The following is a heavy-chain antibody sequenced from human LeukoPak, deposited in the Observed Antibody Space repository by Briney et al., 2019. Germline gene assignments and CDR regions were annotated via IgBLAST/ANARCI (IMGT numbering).Heavy chain of an antibody. D-gene: IGHD3-10*01. J-gene: IGHJ4*02. CDR3: VRDRGEWSYSHDY. Sequence: SGTLSLTCAVSGASITSNWWNWVRQPPGKGLEWIGEIHHSGSADYNPSLKSRVTISLDTSENQFSLRLSSVTAADTAVYYCVRDRGEWSYSHDYWGQGTLVTVSS. CDR2: IHHSGSA. CDR1: GASITSNW. V-gene: IGHV4-4*02.